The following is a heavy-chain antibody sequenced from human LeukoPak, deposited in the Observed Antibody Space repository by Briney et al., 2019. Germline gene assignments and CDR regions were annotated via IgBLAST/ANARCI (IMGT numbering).Heavy chain of an antibody. V-gene: IGHV5-51*01. D-gene: IGHD6-13*01. J-gene: IGHJ4*02. CDR3: ARRDREYSSSWSTYPFDY. CDR1: GYSFTSYW. CDR2: IYPGDSDT. Sequence: GESLKISCKGSGYSFTSYWIGWVRQMPGKGLEWMGIIYPGDSDTRYSPSFQGQVTISADKSISTAYLQWSSLKASDTAMYYCARRDREYSSSWSTYPFDYWGQGTLVTVSS.